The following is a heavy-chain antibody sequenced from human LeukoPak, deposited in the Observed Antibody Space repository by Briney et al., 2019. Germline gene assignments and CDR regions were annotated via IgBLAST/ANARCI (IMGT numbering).Heavy chain of an antibody. CDR3: ARDRPDSDY. CDR2: ISYDGSNK. J-gene: IGHJ4*02. V-gene: IGHV3-30*04. CDR1: GFTFSSYA. Sequence: PGRSLRLSCAASGFTFSSYAMHWVRQAPGKGLEWVAVISYDGSNKYYADSVKGRFTISRDNSKNTLYLQMNSLRAEDTAVYYCARDRPDSDYWGQGTLVTVSS.